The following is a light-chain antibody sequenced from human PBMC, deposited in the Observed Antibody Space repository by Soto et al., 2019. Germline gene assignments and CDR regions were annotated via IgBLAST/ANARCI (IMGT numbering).Light chain of an antibody. CDR3: QQRSHWPVT. CDR1: QSVSSY. Sequence: EIVLTQSPATLSLSPGEGATLSCRASQSVSSYLAWYQQKPGQAPRLLIYDASNRATGIPARFSGSGSGTDFSLTISSLEPEDFAVYYCQQRSHWPVTFGLGTKVEV. J-gene: IGKJ1*01. CDR2: DAS. V-gene: IGKV3-11*01.